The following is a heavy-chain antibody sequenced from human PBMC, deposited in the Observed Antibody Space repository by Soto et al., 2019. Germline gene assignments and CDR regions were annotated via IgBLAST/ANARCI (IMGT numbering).Heavy chain of an antibody. J-gene: IGHJ6*02. Sequence: QAQLQESGPGLVKPSQTLSLTCTVSGGSISSGGYYWSWIRQHPGKGLEWIGYIYYSGSTYYNPSLKSRVTISVDTSKNQFSLKLSSVTAADTAVYYCARELRFGEDYYGMDVRGQGTTVTVSS. V-gene: IGHV4-31*03. CDR2: IYYSGST. CDR3: ARELRFGEDYYGMDV. D-gene: IGHD3-10*01. CDR1: GGSISSGGYY.